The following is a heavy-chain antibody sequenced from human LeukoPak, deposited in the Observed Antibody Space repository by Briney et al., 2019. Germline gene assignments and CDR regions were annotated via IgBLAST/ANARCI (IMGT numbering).Heavy chain of an antibody. D-gene: IGHD6-19*01. J-gene: IGHJ4*02. Sequence: PSETLSLTCTVSGGPNNNYCWSWIRQPPGKGLEWIGSISDSGNTNYNPSLKSRVTISVDTSKNQFSLKLSSVTAADTAVYSCARHNTERKWLAPFDYWGQGTLVTVSS. CDR2: ISDSGNT. CDR1: GGPNNNYC. CDR3: ARHNTERKWLAPFDY. V-gene: IGHV4-59*08.